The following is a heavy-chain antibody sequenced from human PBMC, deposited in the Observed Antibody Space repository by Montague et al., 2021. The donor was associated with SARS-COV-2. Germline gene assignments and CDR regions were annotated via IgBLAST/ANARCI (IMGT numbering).Heavy chain of an antibody. CDR1: GGSISSSNYY. V-gene: IGHV4-39*07. CDR3: ARVDIVVEVVTKGVDV. D-gene: IGHD2-15*01. J-gene: IGHJ6*02. Sequence: SETLSLTCTVSGGSISSSNYYWGWIRQPPGKGLEWIGNMYYSGSTYYNPSLKSRVTISIDTSKNQFSLKLSSVTAADTAVYYCARVDIVVEVVTKGVDVWGQGTTVTVSS. CDR2: MYYSGST.